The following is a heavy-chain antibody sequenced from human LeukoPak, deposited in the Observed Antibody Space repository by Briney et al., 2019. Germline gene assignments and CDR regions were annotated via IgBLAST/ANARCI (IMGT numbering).Heavy chain of an antibody. CDR3: ACSGSYYVHY. V-gene: IGHV4-34*01. J-gene: IGHJ4*02. D-gene: IGHD3-10*02. Sequence: SETLSLTCAVYGGSFSGYYWSWIRQPPGKGLEWIGEINHSGSTNYNPSLKSRVTISVDTSKNQFSLKLSSVTAADTAVYYCACSGSYYVHYWGQGTLVTVSS. CDR2: INHSGST. CDR1: GGSFSGYY.